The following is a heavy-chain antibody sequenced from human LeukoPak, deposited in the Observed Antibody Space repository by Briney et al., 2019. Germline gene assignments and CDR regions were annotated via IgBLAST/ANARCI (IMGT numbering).Heavy chain of an antibody. V-gene: IGHV1-69*13. CDR1: GYTFTSYG. D-gene: IGHD3-3*01. CDR2: IIPIFGTA. CDR3: ARGGRFYYYYYMDV. Sequence: GASVKVSCKASGYTFTSYGISWVRQAPGQGLEWMGGIIPIFGTANYAQKFQGRVTITVDESTSTAYMELSSLRSEDTAVYYCARGGRFYYYYYMDVWGKGTTVTVSS. J-gene: IGHJ6*03.